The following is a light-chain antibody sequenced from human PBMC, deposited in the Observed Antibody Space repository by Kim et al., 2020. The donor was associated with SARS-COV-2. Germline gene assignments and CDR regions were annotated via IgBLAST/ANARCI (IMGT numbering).Light chain of an antibody. J-gene: IGKJ1*01. CDR3: QQYNYWPPWT. CDR1: QSIRAD. Sequence: EIVMTQSPATLSMSPGERATLSCRASQSIRADLAWYQQKSGQAPRLLIYDASTRATGVPARFTGSGSVTYFTLTINGLQSEDFAMYYCQQYNYWPPWTFGQGTKVDIK. V-gene: IGKV3-15*01. CDR2: DAS.